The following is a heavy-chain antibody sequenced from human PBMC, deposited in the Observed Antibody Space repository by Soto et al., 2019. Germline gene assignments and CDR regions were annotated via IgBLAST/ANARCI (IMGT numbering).Heavy chain of an antibody. CDR3: ARDGWAYSWAY. D-gene: IGHD2-15*01. J-gene: IGHJ4*02. CDR2: IIPIFGTA. V-gene: IGHV1-69*01. CDR1: GGTFSSYA. Sequence: QVQLVQSGAEVKKPGSSVKVSCKASGGTFSSYAISWVRQAPGQGLEWMGGIIPIFGTANYAQKSQGRVTITAEETTRPAHMELSSLRSEDTAVYYCARDGWAYSWAYWGQGTLVTVSS.